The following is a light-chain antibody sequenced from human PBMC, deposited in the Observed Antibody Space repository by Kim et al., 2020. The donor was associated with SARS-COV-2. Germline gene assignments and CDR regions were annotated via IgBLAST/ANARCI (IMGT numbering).Light chain of an antibody. J-gene: IGKJ4*01. CDR3: QQYNSNSELT. V-gene: IGKV1-5*03. Sequence: SVGDRVTITCRASHSISSSLAWYQQKPGKAPKLMIYKASSLESGVPSRFSGSGSGTRFTLSITSLQPDDFATYYCQQYNSNSELTFGGGTKVDIK. CDR2: KAS. CDR1: HSISSS.